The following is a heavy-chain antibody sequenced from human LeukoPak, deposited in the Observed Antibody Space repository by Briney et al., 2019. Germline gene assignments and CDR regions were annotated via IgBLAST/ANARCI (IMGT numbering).Heavy chain of an antibody. J-gene: IGHJ4*02. D-gene: IGHD1-26*01. Sequence: SETLSLTCTVSGYSISSGYYWGWIRQPPGKGLEWIGSIYHSGSTYYNPSLKSRVTISVDTSKNQFSLKLSSVTAADTAVYYCARGTNAGATDFDYWGQGTLVTVSS. CDR2: IYHSGST. CDR1: GYSISSGYY. V-gene: IGHV4-38-2*02. CDR3: ARGTNAGATDFDY.